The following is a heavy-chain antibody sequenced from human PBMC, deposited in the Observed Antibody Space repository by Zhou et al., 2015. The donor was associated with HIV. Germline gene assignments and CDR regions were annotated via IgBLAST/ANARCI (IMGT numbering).Heavy chain of an antibody. Sequence: QVQLMQSGAEVKKPGASVKVSCKASGYTFTNYDINWVRQATGQGLEWMGWMNTNNGRTGYAQKFQGRVTMTRETSTGTAYMELRSLTSDDTAVYYCARGGRAVNWLDPWGQGTLVTVSS. D-gene: IGHD1-26*01. CDR3: ARGGRAVNWLDP. V-gene: IGHV1-8*01. CDR1: GYTFTNYD. CDR2: MNTNNGRT. J-gene: IGHJ5*02.